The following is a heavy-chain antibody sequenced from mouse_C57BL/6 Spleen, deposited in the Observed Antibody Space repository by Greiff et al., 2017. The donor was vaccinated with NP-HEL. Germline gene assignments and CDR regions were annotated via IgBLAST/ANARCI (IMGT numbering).Heavy chain of an antibody. CDR2: INPRNSDT. V-gene: IGHV1-5*01. CDR1: GYTFTSYC. J-gene: IGHJ3*01. Sequence: VHVKQSGPVLARPGASVKMSCKTSGYTFTSYCMHWVKQRPGQGLEWIGAINPRNSDTSYNQKFKGKAKVTAVKSSSTAYMELSSLTYEDSAVYYCAGLYDGYYPFAYWGQGTLVTVSA. D-gene: IGHD2-3*01. CDR3: AGLYDGYYPFAY.